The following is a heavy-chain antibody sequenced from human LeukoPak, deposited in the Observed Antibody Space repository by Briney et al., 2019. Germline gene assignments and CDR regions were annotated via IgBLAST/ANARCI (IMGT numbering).Heavy chain of an antibody. D-gene: IGHD6-19*01. Sequence: SQTLSLTCAISGDSVSSNSAAWNWIRQSPSRGLEWLGRTYYRSKWFNDYAGSVKSRIIISPDTSKNQFSLQLNSVTPEDTAAYYCARDRDGSGWYGTNYDSWGQGTLVIVSS. CDR1: GDSVSSNSAA. CDR2: TYYRSKWFN. CDR3: ARDRDGSGWYGTNYDS. V-gene: IGHV6-1*01. J-gene: IGHJ4*02.